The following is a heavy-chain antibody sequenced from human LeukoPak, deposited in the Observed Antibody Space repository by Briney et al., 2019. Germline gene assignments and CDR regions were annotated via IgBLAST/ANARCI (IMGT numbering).Heavy chain of an antibody. Sequence: GGSLRLSCAASGFTFSSSTMNWVREASGKGLEWVSSISSTSTSINYADSVRGRFTISRDNAKNSLYLQMSSLRAEDTAVYYCAKVMIAFNAFDYWGQGTLVTVSS. CDR1: GFTFSSST. D-gene: IGHD3-22*01. CDR2: ISSTSTSI. V-gene: IGHV3-21*04. J-gene: IGHJ4*02. CDR3: AKVMIAFNAFDY.